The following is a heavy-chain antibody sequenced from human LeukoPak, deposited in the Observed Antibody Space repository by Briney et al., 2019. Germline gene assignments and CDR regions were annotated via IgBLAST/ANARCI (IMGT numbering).Heavy chain of an antibody. J-gene: IGHJ6*02. CDR3: ARDAPLPQDIVVVPAATQDYYYGMDV. CDR1: GFTFSTYS. CDR2: ISSSSSTI. D-gene: IGHD2-2*01. V-gene: IGHV3-48*04. Sequence: GGSLRLSCAASGFTFSTYSMKWVRQAPGKGLEWVSYISSSSSTIYYADSVRGRFTISRDNAKNSLYLQMNSLRAEDTAVYYCARDAPLPQDIVVVPAATQDYYYGMDVWGQGTTVTVSS.